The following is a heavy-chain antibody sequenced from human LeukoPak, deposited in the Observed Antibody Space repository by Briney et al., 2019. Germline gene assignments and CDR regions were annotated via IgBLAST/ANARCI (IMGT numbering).Heavy chain of an antibody. Sequence: GASVKVSCKVSGHTLTELSLHWVRQAPGKGLEWMGGLDPEAGEMIYSQKFQGRVTMTEDTSTDIAYMEMGSLRSEDTAVYYCATGRTWWDLLNYWGQGTLVTVSS. D-gene: IGHD1-26*01. CDR2: LDPEAGEM. V-gene: IGHV1-24*01. J-gene: IGHJ4*02. CDR3: ATGRTWWDLLNY. CDR1: GHTLTELS.